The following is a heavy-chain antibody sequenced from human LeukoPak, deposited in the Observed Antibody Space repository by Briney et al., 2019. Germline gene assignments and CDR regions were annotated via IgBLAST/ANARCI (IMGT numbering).Heavy chain of an antibody. D-gene: IGHD6-19*01. CDR3: ATDLRDSSGFDF. CDR1: GFTFRSYS. CDR2: ISSGSNSI. V-gene: IGHV3-48*01. Sequence: GGSLRLSCAASGFTFRSYSMDWVRQAPGKGLEWVSHISSGSNSINYADSVKGRFTISRDNAKNSLLLQMNSLRGEDTAVYYCATDLRDSSGFDFWGQGTLVTVSS. J-gene: IGHJ4*02.